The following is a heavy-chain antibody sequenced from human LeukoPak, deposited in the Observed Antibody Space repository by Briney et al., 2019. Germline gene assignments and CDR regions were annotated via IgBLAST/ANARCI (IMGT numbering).Heavy chain of an antibody. Sequence: ASVKVSCKASGYTFTGYYMHWVRRAPGQGLEWMGWINPNSGGTNYAQKFQGRVTMTRDTSISTAYMEVSRLRSDDTAVYYCARQGYSGYDYDYWGQGTLVTVSS. CDR3: ARQGYSGYDYDY. V-gene: IGHV1-2*02. CDR1: GYTFTGYY. CDR2: INPNSGGT. D-gene: IGHD5-12*01. J-gene: IGHJ4*02.